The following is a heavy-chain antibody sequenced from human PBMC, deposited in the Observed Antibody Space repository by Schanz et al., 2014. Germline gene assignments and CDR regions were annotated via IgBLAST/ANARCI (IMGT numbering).Heavy chain of an antibody. CDR1: GSTFTVYY. V-gene: IGHV1-2*02. D-gene: IGHD5-12*01. CDR2: INPNSGAT. J-gene: IGHJ4*02. CDR3: ARVTTGYDS. Sequence: QVQLVQSGAEVKKPGASVKVSCKASGSTFTVYYMHWVRQAPGQGLEWLGWINPNSGATSSAQKFQGRVTMTRDTSSSTVYMQLSSLTSDDTAIYYCARVTTGYDSWGQGTLVTVSS.